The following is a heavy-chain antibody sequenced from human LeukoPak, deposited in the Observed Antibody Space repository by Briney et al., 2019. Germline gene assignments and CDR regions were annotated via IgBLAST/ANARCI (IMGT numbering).Heavy chain of an antibody. V-gene: IGHV3-7*01. D-gene: IGHD6-13*01. J-gene: IGHJ4*02. CDR2: IKQDGSEK. CDR3: AKGGIAAEKGLFDY. Sequence: GGSLRLSCAASGFTFSSYWMSWVRQAPGKGLEWVANIKQDGSEKYYVDSVKGRFTISRDNAKNSLYLQMNSLRAEDTAVYYCAKGGIAAEKGLFDYWGQGTLVTVSS. CDR1: GFTFSSYW.